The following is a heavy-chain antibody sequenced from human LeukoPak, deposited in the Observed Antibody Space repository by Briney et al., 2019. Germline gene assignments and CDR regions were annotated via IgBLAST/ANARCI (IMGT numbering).Heavy chain of an antibody. D-gene: IGHD4-17*01. CDR1: GFTFSDYY. V-gene: IGHV3-11*01. CDR2: ISSSGNTI. Sequence: GGSLRLSCAATGFTFSDYYMSWIRQAPGKGLEWVSYISSSGNTIYYADSVKGRFTISRDNAKNSLYLQMNSLRAEDTAVYYCAYGDYEGYFDLWGRGTLVTVSS. CDR3: AYGDYEGYFDL. J-gene: IGHJ2*01.